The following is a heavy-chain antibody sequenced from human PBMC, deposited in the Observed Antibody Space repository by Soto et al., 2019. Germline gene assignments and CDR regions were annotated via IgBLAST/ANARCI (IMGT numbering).Heavy chain of an antibody. CDR2: ISDHNGDT. CDR1: CYTFSTSG. CDR3: ASCANWNYALDY. V-gene: IGHV1-18*01. J-gene: IGHJ4*01. Sequence: ASVKIFCKASCYTFSTSGIIWLRQAPGQGLEWMGWISDHNGDTKYAQKLQGRVTMTTDTSTSTAYMELRSMRSDDTAIYYCASCANWNYALDYWGQGTLVTVSS. D-gene: IGHD1-7*01.